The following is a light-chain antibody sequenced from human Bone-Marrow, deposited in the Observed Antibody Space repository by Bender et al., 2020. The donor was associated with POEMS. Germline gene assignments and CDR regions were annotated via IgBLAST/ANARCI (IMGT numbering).Light chain of an antibody. CDR1: SNDIGAYDF. CDR2: DVS. V-gene: IGLV2-14*03. Sequence: QSALTQPASVSGSPGQSITLSCTGTSNDIGAYDFVSWYQQHPGKAPKLIIYDVSSRPSGVSNRFSGSKSGNTASLTVSGLQPEDEAIYFCVAWDASLNGWVFGGGTKLTVL. J-gene: IGLJ3*02. CDR3: VAWDASLNGWV.